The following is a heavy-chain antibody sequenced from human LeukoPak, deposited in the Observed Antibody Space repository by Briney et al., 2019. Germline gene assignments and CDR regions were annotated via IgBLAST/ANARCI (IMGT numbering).Heavy chain of an antibody. CDR3: ASFNVINYFDP. V-gene: IGHV3-48*01. Sequence: GGSPRLSCAASGFTFRSYNMNWVRQAPGKGLEWISYIRYSSTTIYYADSVKGRFTISRDNAKNSLYLQMNNLRAEDTALYYCASFNVINYFDPWGQGTLVTVSS. J-gene: IGHJ5*02. D-gene: IGHD2/OR15-2a*01. CDR1: GFTFRSYN. CDR2: IRYSSTTI.